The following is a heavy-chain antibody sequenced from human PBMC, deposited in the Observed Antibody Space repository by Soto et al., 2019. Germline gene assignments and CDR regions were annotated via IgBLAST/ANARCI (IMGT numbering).Heavy chain of an antibody. CDR1: GGSITHGGFS. D-gene: IGHD5-12*01. CDR2: IGHLENT. Sequence: SETLALTCTVSGGSITHGGFSWSWIRQSPGKGLEWIGYIGHLENTYFHPTFKSRLTMSIDRSKNQFSLNLSSVTAADRAVYYCARCGGYDPFDSWGQGVLVTVSS. J-gene: IGHJ4*02. CDR3: ARCGGYDPFDS. V-gene: IGHV4-30-2*06.